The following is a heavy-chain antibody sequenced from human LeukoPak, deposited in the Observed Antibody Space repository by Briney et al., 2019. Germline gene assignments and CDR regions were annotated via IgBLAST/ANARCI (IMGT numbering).Heavy chain of an antibody. CDR3: AKDNYDYGDYDGGDY. CDR2: IRYDGSNK. D-gene: IGHD4-17*01. Sequence: GGSLRLSCAASGFTFSTYGIHWVLQAPGKGLEWVAFIRYDGSNKYYADSVKGRFTISRDNSKNTLYLQMNSLRAEDTAVYYCAKDNYDYGDYDGGDYWGQGTLVTVSS. CDR1: GFTFSTYG. J-gene: IGHJ4*02. V-gene: IGHV3-30*02.